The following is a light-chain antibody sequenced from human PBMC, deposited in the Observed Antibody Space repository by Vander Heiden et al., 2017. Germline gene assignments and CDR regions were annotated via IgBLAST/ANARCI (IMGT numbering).Light chain of an antibody. CDR1: TSDVGVYNY. Sequence: SALTPPRSVSGYPGQSVPTSSTGSTSDVGVYNYVSWYQQHPGKAPKLMIYDVSKRPSGVPDRFSGSKSGKTASLTISGLQAEDEADYHCCSYAGSYTLVFGGGTKLTVL. CDR3: CSYAGSYTLV. J-gene: IGLJ2*01. V-gene: IGLV2-11*01. CDR2: DVS.